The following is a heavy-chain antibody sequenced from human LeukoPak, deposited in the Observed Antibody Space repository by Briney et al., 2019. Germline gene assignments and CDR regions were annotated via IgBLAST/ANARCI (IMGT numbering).Heavy chain of an antibody. CDR1: GGTFSSYA. Sequence: SVTVSCKASGGTFSSYAISWVRQAPGQGLEWMGGIIPTFGTANYAQKFQGRVTITADKSTSTAYMELSSLRSEDTAVYYCARVLTMVRGSHPPATYYYYYMDVWGKGTTVTVSS. V-gene: IGHV1-69*06. CDR3: ARVLTMVRGSHPPATYYYYYMDV. CDR2: IIPTFGTA. J-gene: IGHJ6*03. D-gene: IGHD3-10*01.